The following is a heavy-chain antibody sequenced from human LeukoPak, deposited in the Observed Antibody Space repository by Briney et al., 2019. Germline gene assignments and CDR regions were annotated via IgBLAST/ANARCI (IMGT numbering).Heavy chain of an antibody. D-gene: IGHD3-10*01. CDR3: ARGSDGSGSYYGSVFFLTKQNWFDP. CDR2: INHSGST. J-gene: IGHJ5*02. V-gene: IGHV4-34*01. Sequence: SETLSLTCAVYGGSFSGYYWSWIRQPPGKGLEWIGEINHSGSTNYNPSLKSRVTISVDTSKNQFSLKLSSLTAADTAVYYCARGSDGSGSYYGSVFFLTKQNWFDPWGQGTLVTVSS. CDR1: GGSFSGYY.